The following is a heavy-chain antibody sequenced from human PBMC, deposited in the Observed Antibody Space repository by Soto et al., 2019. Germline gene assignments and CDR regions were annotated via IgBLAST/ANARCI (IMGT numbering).Heavy chain of an antibody. Sequence: QVQLVQSGPEVKKPGASVRVSCMTSGYAFTSYDVNWVRQAPGQGLEWMGWIAPHSGRTTYLPKFQGRVTITADAATNTAYMELGSLSSDDTGIYFCARAATGSYHSAYWGQGTVVTVSS. CDR1: GYAFTSYD. CDR3: ARAATGSYHSAY. CDR2: IAPHSGRT. D-gene: IGHD3-10*01. J-gene: IGHJ4*02. V-gene: IGHV1-18*04.